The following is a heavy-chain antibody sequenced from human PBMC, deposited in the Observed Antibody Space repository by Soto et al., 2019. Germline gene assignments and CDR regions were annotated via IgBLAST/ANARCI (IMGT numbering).Heavy chain of an antibody. Sequence: QLQLQESGSGLVKPSQTLSLTCAVSGGSISSGGYSWSWIRQPPGKGLEWIGYIYHSGSTYYNPSLQSRVTLSVDRSKNRFSLKLSSVTAADTAVYYCARAIGWFGELLGGYYFDYWGQGTLVTVSS. V-gene: IGHV4-30-2*01. CDR2: IYHSGST. CDR1: GGSISSGGYS. J-gene: IGHJ4*02. D-gene: IGHD3-10*01. CDR3: ARAIGWFGELLGGYYFDY.